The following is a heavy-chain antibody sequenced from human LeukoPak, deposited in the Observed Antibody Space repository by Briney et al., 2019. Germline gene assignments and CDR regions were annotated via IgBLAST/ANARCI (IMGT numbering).Heavy chain of an antibody. CDR2: INHSGST. J-gene: IGHJ6*02. D-gene: IGHD3-3*01. V-gene: IGHV4-34*01. Sequence: SETLSLTCAVYGGSFSGYYWSWIRQPPGKGLEWIGEINHSGSTNYNPSLKSRVTMSVDTSKNQFSLKLSSVTAADTAVYYCARGYVTFGVVYYYYGMDVWGQGTTVTVSS. CDR3: ARGYVTFGVVYYYYGMDV. CDR1: GGSFSGYY.